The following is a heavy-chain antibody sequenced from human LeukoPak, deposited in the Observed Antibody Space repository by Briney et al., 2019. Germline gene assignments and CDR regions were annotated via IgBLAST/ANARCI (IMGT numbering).Heavy chain of an antibody. Sequence: GGSLRLSCSASGFTLSRHGMHWVRQAPGEGLEYVSGFSSNGGSTDYADSVKGRFTISRDNSKNTLHLQMSSLRAEDTAVYYCVKGYCSGISCSLIDYGGQGTLVTVSS. CDR1: GFTLSRHG. CDR2: FSSNGGST. CDR3: VKGYCSGISCSLIDY. V-gene: IGHV3-64D*06. D-gene: IGHD2-2*01. J-gene: IGHJ4*02.